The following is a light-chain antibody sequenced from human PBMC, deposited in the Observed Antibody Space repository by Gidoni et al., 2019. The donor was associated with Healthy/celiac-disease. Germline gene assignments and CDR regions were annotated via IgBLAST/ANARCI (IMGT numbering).Light chain of an antibody. Sequence: DIQMTQSPSTLSASVGDRVTITCRTSQSISSWLAWYQQKPGKAPKLLIYKASSLGSGVPSRFSGSGSGTEFTLTISSLQPDDFATYYCQQDNSYPRTFGQGTKVEIK. CDR1: QSISSW. J-gene: IGKJ1*01. CDR3: QQDNSYPRT. V-gene: IGKV1-5*03. CDR2: KAS.